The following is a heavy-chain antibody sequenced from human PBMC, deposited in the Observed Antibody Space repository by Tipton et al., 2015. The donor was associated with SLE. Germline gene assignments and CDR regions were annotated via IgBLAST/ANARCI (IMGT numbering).Heavy chain of an antibody. Sequence: QSGAEVKKPGASVKVSCKASGYTFTGYYMHWVRQAPGQGLEWMGRINPNSGGTNYAQKFQGRVTMTRDTSISTAYMELSRLRSDDTAVYYCARDEAAAGPAFDIWGQGTMVTVSS. J-gene: IGHJ3*02. CDR1: GYTFTGYY. CDR2: INPNSGGT. D-gene: IGHD6-13*01. V-gene: IGHV1-2*06. CDR3: ARDEAAAGPAFDI.